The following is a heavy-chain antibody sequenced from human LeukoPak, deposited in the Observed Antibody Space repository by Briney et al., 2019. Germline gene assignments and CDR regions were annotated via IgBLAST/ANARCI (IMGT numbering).Heavy chain of an antibody. V-gene: IGHV4-30-4*08. CDR3: ARVRSVREYYDFWSGYYVDP. Sequence: SETLSLTCTVSGGSVSSHTYYWGWIRQPPGKGLEWIGYIYYSGSTYYNPSLKSRVTISVDTSKNQFSLKLSSVTAADTAVYYCARVRSVREYYDFWSGYYVDPWGQGTLVTVSS. J-gene: IGHJ5*02. D-gene: IGHD3-3*01. CDR2: IYYSGST. CDR1: GGSVSSHTYY.